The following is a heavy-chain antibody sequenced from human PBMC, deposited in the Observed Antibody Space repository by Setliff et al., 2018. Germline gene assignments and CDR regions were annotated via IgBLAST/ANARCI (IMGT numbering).Heavy chain of an antibody. J-gene: IGHJ5*02. CDR1: GYTFNTFG. V-gene: IGHV1-18*01. Sequence: ASVKVSCKTSGYTFNTFGISWVRRAPGQGLEWMGWMSPVYGIANYARKFQGRVTLTADTSTTTAYLELRSLRSDDTAVYYCVRAPPTVVIPPGRAFFDPWGQGTLVTVSS. D-gene: IGHD2-2*01. CDR2: MSPVYGIA. CDR3: VRAPPTVVIPPGRAFFDP.